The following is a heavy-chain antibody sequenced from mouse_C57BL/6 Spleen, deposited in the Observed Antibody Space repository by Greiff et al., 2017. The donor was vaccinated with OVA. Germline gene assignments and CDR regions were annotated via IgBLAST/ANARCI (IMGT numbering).Heavy chain of an antibody. Sequence: VQRVESGAELVRPGTSVKMSCKASGYTFTNYWIGWAKQRPGHGLEWIGDIYPGGGYTNYNEKFKGKATLTADKSSSTAYMQFSSLTSEDSAIYYCARSGYYGSRDWYFDVWGTGTTVTVSS. CDR2: IYPGGGYT. CDR3: ARSGYYGSRDWYFDV. V-gene: IGHV1-63*01. CDR1: GYTFTNYW. J-gene: IGHJ1*03. D-gene: IGHD1-1*01.